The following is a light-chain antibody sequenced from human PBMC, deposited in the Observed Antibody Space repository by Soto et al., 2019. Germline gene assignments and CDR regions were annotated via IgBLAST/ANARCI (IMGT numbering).Light chain of an antibody. V-gene: IGKV3-15*01. J-gene: IGKJ1*01. CDR1: QSINTK. CDR2: DAS. Sequence: MTQSPSTLSASVGDRVTITCRASQSINTKIAWYQLKPGQAPRLLIYDASIRATGIPARFSGSGSGTEFSLTINSLQSEDFGVYFCQQYDQWWTFGQGTKVDIK. CDR3: QQYDQWWT.